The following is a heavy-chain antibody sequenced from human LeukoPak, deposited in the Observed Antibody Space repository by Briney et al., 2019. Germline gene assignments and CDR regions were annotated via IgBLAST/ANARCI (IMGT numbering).Heavy chain of an antibody. CDR2: IRYDGSNT. CDR1: GFTFSNYG. V-gene: IGHV3-30*02. J-gene: IGHJ4*02. CDR3: AKDSGRGYSYGYTTKYYFDY. D-gene: IGHD5-18*01. Sequence: GGSLRLSCAASGFTFSNYGMHWVRQAPGKGLEWVAFIRYDGSNTYYADSVKGRFTISRDNSKNTLYLQMNSLRAEDTAVYYCAKDSGRGYSYGYTTKYYFDYWGQGTLVTVSP.